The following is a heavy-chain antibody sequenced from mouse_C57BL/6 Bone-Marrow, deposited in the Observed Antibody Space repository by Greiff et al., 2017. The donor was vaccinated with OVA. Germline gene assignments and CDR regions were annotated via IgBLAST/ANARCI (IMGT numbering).Heavy chain of an antibody. V-gene: IGHV1-19*01. CDR1: GYTFTDYY. J-gene: IGHJ4*01. CDR3: ARFTSSMDD. Sequence: VQLQQSGPVLVKPGASVKMSCKASGYTFTDYYMNWVKQSHGKSLEWIGVINPYNGGTSYNQKFKGKATLTVDKSSSTAYMELNRLTSEDSAVYYCARFTSSMDDWGKGTSVTVSA. CDR2: INPYNGGT.